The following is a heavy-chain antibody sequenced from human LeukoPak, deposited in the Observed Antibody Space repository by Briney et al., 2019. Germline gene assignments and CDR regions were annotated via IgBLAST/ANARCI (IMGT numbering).Heavy chain of an antibody. CDR2: IYYSGST. V-gene: IGHV4-59*08. D-gene: IGHD3-22*01. CDR1: GDSISSYY. J-gene: IGHJ3*02. Sequence: SETLSLTCTVSGDSISSYYWSWIRQPPGKGLEWIGYIYYSGSTNYNPSLKSRVTISVDTSKNQFSLKLSSVTAADTAVYFCARGPYSYDSSGAFDIWGQGTMVTVSS. CDR3: ARGPYSYDSSGAFDI.